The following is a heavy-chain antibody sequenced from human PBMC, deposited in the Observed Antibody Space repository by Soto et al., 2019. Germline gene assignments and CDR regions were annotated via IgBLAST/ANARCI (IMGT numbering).Heavy chain of an antibody. Sequence: QVQLVESGGGVVQPGRCLRLSCAASGFTFSSYGMHWVRQAPGKGLEGVAVIWYDGSNKYYADSVKGRFTISRDNSKNTLYLQMNSLRAEDTAVYYCAMSSGWYHDAFDIWGQGPIVTVSS. V-gene: IGHV3-33*01. CDR1: GFTFSSYG. D-gene: IGHD6-19*01. CDR2: IWYDGSNK. J-gene: IGHJ3*02. CDR3: AMSSGWYHDAFDI.